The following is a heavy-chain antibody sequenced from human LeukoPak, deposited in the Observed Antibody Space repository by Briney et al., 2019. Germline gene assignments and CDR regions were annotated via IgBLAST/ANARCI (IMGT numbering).Heavy chain of an antibody. CDR2: ISWNSGSI. J-gene: IGHJ4*02. CDR3: AKDVEYSSGCIDY. CDR1: GFTFDDYA. D-gene: IGHD6-19*01. Sequence: PGGSLRLSCAASGFTFDDYATHWVRQAPGKGLEWVSGISWNSGSIGYADSVKGRFTISRDNAKNSLYLQMNSLRAEDTALYYCAKDVEYSSGCIDYWGQGTLVTVSS. V-gene: IGHV3-9*01.